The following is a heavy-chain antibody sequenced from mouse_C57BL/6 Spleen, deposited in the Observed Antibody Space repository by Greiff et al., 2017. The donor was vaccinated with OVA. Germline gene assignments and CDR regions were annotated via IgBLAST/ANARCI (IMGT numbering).Heavy chain of an antibody. J-gene: IGHJ3*01. CDR2: ISYDGSN. CDR3: ARDRDDGYYRFAY. V-gene: IGHV3-6*01. Sequence: ESGPGLVKPSQSLSLTCSVTGYSITSGYYWNWIRQFPGNKLEWMGYISYDGSNNYNPSLKNRISITRDTSKNQFFLKLNSVTTEDTATYYCARDRDDGYYRFAYWGQGTLVTVSA. D-gene: IGHD2-3*01. CDR1: GYSITSGYY.